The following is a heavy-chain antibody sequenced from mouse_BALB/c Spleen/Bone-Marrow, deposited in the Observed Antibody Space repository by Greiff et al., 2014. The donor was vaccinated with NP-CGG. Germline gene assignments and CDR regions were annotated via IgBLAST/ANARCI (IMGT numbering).Heavy chain of an antibody. CDR1: GYTFTDYS. CDR2: IYPYNGGT. Sequence: EVKLQESGPELVKPGASVKISCKASGYTFTDYSMHWVKQSHGKSLEWIGYIYPYNGGTGYNQKFKSKATLTVDNSSSTAYMELRSLTSEDSAVYYCARSYGNWYFDVWGAGTTVTVSS. V-gene: IGHV1S29*02. CDR3: ARSYGNWYFDV. D-gene: IGHD2-10*02. J-gene: IGHJ1*01.